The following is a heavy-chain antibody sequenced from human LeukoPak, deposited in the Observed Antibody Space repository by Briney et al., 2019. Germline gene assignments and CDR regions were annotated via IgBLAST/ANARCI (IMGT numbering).Heavy chain of an antibody. CDR2: IYYSGTT. CDR1: GGSISSYY. V-gene: IGHV4-59*08. Sequence: PSETLSLTCTVSGGSISSYYWSWLRQPPGKGLEWIGYIYYSGTTNYNPSLKSRVTISVDTSKNQFSLKLSSVTAADTAVYYCARLLVGALYYFDYWGQGTLVTVSS. J-gene: IGHJ4*02. CDR3: ARLLVGALYYFDY. D-gene: IGHD1-26*01.